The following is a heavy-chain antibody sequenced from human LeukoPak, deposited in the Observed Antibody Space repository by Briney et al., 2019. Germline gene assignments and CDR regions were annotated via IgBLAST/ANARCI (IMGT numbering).Heavy chain of an antibody. CDR2: IKSKTDGGTT. J-gene: IGHJ3*02. V-gene: IGHV3-15*01. CDR3: TTHCSSTSCYGPWAFDI. Sequence: GGSLRLSCAASGFTFSNAWMSWVRQAPGKGLEWVGCIKSKTDGGTTDYAAPVKGRFTISRDDSKNTLYLQMNSLKTEDTAVYYCTTHCSSTSCYGPWAFDIWGQGTMVTVSS. D-gene: IGHD2-2*01. CDR1: GFTFSNAW.